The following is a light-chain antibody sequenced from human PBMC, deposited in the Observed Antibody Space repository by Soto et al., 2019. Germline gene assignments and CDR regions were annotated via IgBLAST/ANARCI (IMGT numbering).Light chain of an antibody. Sequence: EIVLTQSPGTLSLSPGDRATLSCRASESVSSRYLAWYQKKPGQAPRLLLYGASTRATGIPDRFSGSGSGTDFTLTISSLEPEDFAVYYCKQFDTSLPFTFGPGTTVDFK. V-gene: IGKV3-20*01. CDR3: KQFDTSLPFT. CDR1: ESVSSRY. J-gene: IGKJ3*01. CDR2: GAS.